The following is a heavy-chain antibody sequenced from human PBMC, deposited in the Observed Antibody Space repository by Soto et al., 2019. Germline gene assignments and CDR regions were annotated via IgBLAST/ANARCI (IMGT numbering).Heavy chain of an antibody. CDR3: ARTLTMKVVGRRHEYFQH. V-gene: IGHV1-69*12. J-gene: IGHJ1*01. CDR1: GGTFSNNV. CDR2: IIPIFGTA. Sequence: QVQLVQSGAEVKKPGSSVKVSCKASGGTFSNNVISWVRQAPGQGLEWMGGIIPIFGTANYVQKFQGRVTITADESTSTVYMELSSLRSEDTAVYYCARTLTMKVVGRRHEYFQHWGQGTLLTVSS. D-gene: IGHD3-22*01.